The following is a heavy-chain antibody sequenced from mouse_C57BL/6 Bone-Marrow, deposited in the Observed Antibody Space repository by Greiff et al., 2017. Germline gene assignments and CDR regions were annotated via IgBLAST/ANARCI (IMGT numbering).Heavy chain of an antibody. CDR2: IDPEDGET. CDR3: ARCYDAIYYYAMDY. CDR1: GFNIKDYY. D-gene: IGHD2-3*01. Sequence: EVQLQQSGAELVKPGASVKLSCTASGFNIKDYYMHWVKQRTEQGLEWIGRIDPEDGETKYAQKFQGKATITADTSSNTAYLQLSSLTSEDTAVYYCARCYDAIYYYAMDYWGQGTSVTVSS. V-gene: IGHV14-2*01. J-gene: IGHJ4*01.